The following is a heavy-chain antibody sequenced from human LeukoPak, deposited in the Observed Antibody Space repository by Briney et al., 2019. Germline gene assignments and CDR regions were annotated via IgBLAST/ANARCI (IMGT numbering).Heavy chain of an antibody. J-gene: IGHJ6*03. D-gene: IGHD3-3*01. CDR1: GFTFRDYY. CDR2: ISSSGSTI. Sequence: GGSLRLSCAASGFTFRDYYMSWIRQAPGKGLEWVSYISSSGSTIYYADSVKGRFTISRDNAKNSLYLQMNSLRAEDTAVYYCARDLQGGNYDFWSGYRYYYYYYMDVWGKGTTVTVSS. V-gene: IGHV3-11*01. CDR3: ARDLQGGNYDFWSGYRYYYYYYMDV.